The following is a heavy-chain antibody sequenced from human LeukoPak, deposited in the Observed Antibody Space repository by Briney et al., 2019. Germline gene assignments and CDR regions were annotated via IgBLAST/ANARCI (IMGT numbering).Heavy chain of an antibody. D-gene: IGHD5-18*01. CDR2: FDVIDAKT. V-gene: IGHV1-24*01. J-gene: IGHJ4*02. CDR3: AAGRPYSFLDY. Sequence: GASVTVSCTVSGSSLTELSLYWVRQAPGKGREWMGGFDVIDAKTFYAQKFQGRVTMTEDSSTDTAYMELSSLRPDDTAFYYCAAGRPYSFLDYWGQGTLLTVSS. CDR1: GSSLTELS.